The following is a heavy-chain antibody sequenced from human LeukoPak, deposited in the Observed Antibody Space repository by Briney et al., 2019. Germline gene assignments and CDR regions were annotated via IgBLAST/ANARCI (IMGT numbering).Heavy chain of an antibody. CDR1: GGSFGSFY. D-gene: IGHD3-10*01. V-gene: IGHV4-34*01. Sequence: PSETLSLTCTVFGGSFGSFYWTWIRQPPGKGLEWIGEITPSGSTCYIPSLKSRLTISIDTSQDQFSLRLTSMNAADTAVYYCARISSSGSLDYWGQGTLVTVSS. J-gene: IGHJ4*02. CDR2: ITPSGST. CDR3: ARISSSGSLDY.